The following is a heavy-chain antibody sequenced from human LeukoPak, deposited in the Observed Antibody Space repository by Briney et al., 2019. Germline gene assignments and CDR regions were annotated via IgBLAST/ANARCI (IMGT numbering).Heavy chain of an antibody. D-gene: IGHD1-26*01. CDR1: GFTFSSYA. CDR3: AKVGAGYYFDY. J-gene: IGHJ4*02. V-gene: IGHV3-30-3*01. Sequence: GGSLRLSCAASGFTFSSYALHWVRQAPGKGLEWVAVISYDGSNKYYADSVKGRFTISRDNSKNTLYLQMNSLRAEDTAVYYCAKVGAGYYFDYWGQGTLVTVSS. CDR2: ISYDGSNK.